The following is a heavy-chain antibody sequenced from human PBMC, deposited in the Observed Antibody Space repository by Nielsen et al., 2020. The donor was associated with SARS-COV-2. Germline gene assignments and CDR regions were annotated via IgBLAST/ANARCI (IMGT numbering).Heavy chain of an antibody. Sequence: ASVKVSCKTSGYTFNTYAVSRVRQAPGQGFEWMGWINTNTGNPTYAPAFTGRFVFSLDTSVSSAYLQIDSLEPEDTAIYWCARGTGAASGYWGQGTLITVAS. J-gene: IGHJ4*02. CDR1: GYTFNTYA. CDR3: ARGTGAASGY. CDR2: INTNTGNP. V-gene: IGHV7-4-1*01. D-gene: IGHD1-26*01.